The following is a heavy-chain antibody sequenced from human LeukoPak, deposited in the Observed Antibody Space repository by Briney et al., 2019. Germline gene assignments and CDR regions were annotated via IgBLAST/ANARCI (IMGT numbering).Heavy chain of an antibody. J-gene: IGHJ4*02. Sequence: PGGSLRLSCAASGFTFSTYWMSWVRQAPGKGLEWVANIKQDGSEENYVDSVKGRFTISRDNARNSLYLQMNSLRAEDTAVYYCATRAWEASGCESRYYFDYWGQGTLVTVSS. CDR1: GFTFSTYW. CDR2: IKQDGSEE. D-gene: IGHD5-12*01. V-gene: IGHV3-7*02. CDR3: ATRAWEASGCESRYYFDY.